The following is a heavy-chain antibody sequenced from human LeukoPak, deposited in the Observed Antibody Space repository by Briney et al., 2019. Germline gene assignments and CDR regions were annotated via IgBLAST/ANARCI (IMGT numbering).Heavy chain of an antibody. J-gene: IGHJ3*02. V-gene: IGHV4-4*02. CDR3: ARRGVVVTRDAFDI. D-gene: IGHD3-22*01. Sequence: KTSETLSLSCAVSGGSISSSNWWSWVRQPPGKGLEWIGEIYHSGSTNYNPSLKSRVTISVDKSKNQFSLKLSSVTAADAAVYYCARRGVVVTRDAFDIWGQGTMVTVSS. CDR1: GGSISSSNW. CDR2: IYHSGST.